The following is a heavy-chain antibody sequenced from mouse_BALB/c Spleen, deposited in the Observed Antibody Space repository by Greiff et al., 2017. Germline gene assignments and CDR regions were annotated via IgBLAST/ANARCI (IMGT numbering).Heavy chain of an antibody. V-gene: IGHV5-12-1*01. D-gene: IGHD2-1*01. CDR2: ISRYGGCT. Sequence: EVHLVESGGGLVKPGGSLKLSCAASGFAFSSYDMSWVRQTPEKRLEWVAPISRYGGCTNYPDTVKGRFTISRDNAKNTLYLQMSSLKSEDTAMFYCVGNYAGFAYWGQGTLVTVSA. J-gene: IGHJ3*01. CDR3: VGNYAGFAY. CDR1: GFAFSSYD.